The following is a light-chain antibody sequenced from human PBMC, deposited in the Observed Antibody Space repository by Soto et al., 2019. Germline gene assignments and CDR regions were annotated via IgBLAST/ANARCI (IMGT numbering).Light chain of an antibody. Sequence: QSVLTQPPSVSAAAGQQVTISCSGSSSNIGKNYVSWYQQFPGTAPKLLIYDNNKRPSGIPDRFSASRSGTSATLDITGLQTGDEADYYCGTWDGSLSAGVFGGGTKLTVL. CDR3: GTWDGSLSAGV. J-gene: IGLJ2*01. CDR2: DNN. CDR1: SSNIGKNY. V-gene: IGLV1-51*01.